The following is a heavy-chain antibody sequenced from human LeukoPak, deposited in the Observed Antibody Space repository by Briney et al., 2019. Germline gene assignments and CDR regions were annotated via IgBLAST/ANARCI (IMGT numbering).Heavy chain of an antibody. CDR3: ARQYYDSSGYYGSDQGFDY. D-gene: IGHD3-22*01. V-gene: IGHV1-2*06. J-gene: IGHJ4*02. CDR1: GYTFTGYY. Sequence: ASVKVSCKASGYTFTGYYMHWVRQAPGQGLEWMGRINPNSGGTNYAQKFQGRVTMTRDTSISTAYMELSSLRSDDTAVYYCARQYYDSSGYYGSDQGFDYWGQGTLVTVSS. CDR2: INPNSGGT.